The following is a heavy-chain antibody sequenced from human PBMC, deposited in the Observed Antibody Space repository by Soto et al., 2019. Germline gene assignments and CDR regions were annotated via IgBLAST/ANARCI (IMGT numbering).Heavy chain of an antibody. Sequence: GGSLRLSCEASGFTFSKYAMSWVRQAPGKGLEWVSTISGSGSSTYYAASVKGRFTISRDSSKNTLFLQMNSLGAEDTAIYYCATQPCSSSSKCPFDYWGQGTLVTVSS. J-gene: IGHJ4*02. D-gene: IGHD2-2*01. CDR3: ATQPCSSSSKCPFDY. V-gene: IGHV3-23*01. CDR1: GFTFSKYA. CDR2: ISGSGSST.